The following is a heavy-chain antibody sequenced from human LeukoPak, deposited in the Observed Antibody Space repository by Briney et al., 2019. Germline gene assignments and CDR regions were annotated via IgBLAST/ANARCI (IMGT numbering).Heavy chain of an antibody. V-gene: IGHV4-39*07. CDR3: ARVAEYCGGDCHPGYFDY. J-gene: IGHJ4*02. D-gene: IGHD2-21*02. CDR1: GGSITSSSSY. Sequence: SETLSLTCTVSGGSITSSSSYWGWIRQPPGKGLEWIGSVYYSGSTNYNPSLKSRVTISVDTSKNQFSLKLSSVTAADTAVYYCARVAEYCGGDCHPGYFDYWGQGTLVTVSS. CDR2: VYYSGST.